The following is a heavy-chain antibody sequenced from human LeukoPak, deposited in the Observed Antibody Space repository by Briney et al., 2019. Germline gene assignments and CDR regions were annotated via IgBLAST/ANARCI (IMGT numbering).Heavy chain of an antibody. CDR1: GGSFSGYY. D-gene: IGHD3-10*01. CDR3: ARGGRGFKPGNWFDP. J-gene: IGHJ5*02. Sequence: SETLSLTCAVYGGSFSGYYWSWIRQPPGKGLEWIGEINHSGSTNYSPALKSRVTISIDTSKNQFSLKLNSVTAADTAVYISARGGRGFKPGNWFDPWGQGTLVTVSS. CDR2: INHSGST. V-gene: IGHV4-34*01.